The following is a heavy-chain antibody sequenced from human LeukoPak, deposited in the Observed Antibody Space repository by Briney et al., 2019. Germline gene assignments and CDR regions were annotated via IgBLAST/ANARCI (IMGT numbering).Heavy chain of an antibody. CDR3: AKRRGLELLYYYYMDV. V-gene: IGHV1-69*06. D-gene: IGHD1-7*01. Sequence: GASVKVSCKASGGTFSNYAITWMRQAPAQGLEWMGGIVPIFGTTNYARKFQGRVTIIADKSTNTAYMELSSLRSEDTAVYYCAKRRGLELLYYYYMDVWGKGTTVTVSS. CDR1: GGTFSNYA. J-gene: IGHJ6*03. CDR2: IVPIFGTT.